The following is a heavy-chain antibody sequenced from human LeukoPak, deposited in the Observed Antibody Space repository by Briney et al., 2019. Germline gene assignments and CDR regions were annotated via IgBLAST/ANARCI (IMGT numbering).Heavy chain of an antibody. J-gene: IGHJ4*02. D-gene: IGHD5-12*01. V-gene: IGHV2-70*04. Sequence: SGPTLVNPTQTLTLTCTFSGFSLSTSGMRVSWIRQPPGKALEWLARIDWDDDKFYSTSLKTRLTISKDTSKNQVVLTMTHMDPVDTATYYCARTRATMRGFDYWGRGTLVTVSS. CDR3: ARTRATMRGFDY. CDR2: IDWDDDK. CDR1: GFSLSTSGMR.